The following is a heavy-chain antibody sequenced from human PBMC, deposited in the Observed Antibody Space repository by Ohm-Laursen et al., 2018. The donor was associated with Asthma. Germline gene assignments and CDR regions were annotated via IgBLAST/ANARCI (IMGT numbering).Heavy chain of an antibody. Sequence: SLRLSCTASGFTFSYYSMIWVRQAPGTGLEWVSAISSNSDYIFYADSVKGRFTISRDNAKNSLYLQMNSLRVEDTAVYYCARTPEYDFWSGYPGDYYYGMDVWGQGTTVTVSS. V-gene: IGHV3-21*01. CDR2: ISSNSDYI. J-gene: IGHJ6*02. D-gene: IGHD3-3*01. CDR1: GFTFSYYS. CDR3: ARTPEYDFWSGYPGDYYYGMDV.